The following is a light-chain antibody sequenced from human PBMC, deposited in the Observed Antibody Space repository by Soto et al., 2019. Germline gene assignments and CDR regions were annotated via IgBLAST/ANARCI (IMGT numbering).Light chain of an antibody. CDR2: DAS. V-gene: IGKV3-11*01. J-gene: IGKJ4*01. Sequence: EIVLTQSPATLSLSPGERATLSCRASQSVSSYLAWYQQKPGQAPRLLIYDASNRATGITARFSGSGSGTDVTLTISSLEPEDFAVYYCQQRSNWPLLTCGGGTKVEIK. CDR3: QQRSNWPLLT. CDR1: QSVSSY.